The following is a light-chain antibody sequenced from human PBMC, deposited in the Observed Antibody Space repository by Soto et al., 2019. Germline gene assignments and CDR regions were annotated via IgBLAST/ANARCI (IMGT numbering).Light chain of an antibody. Sequence: QLVLTQPPSASGTPGQMVTISCSGSSSNIGSNTVNWYQQLPGMAPKLLIYNNSQRPSGVPDRFSGSKSGTSASLAISGLQSEDEADYYCAAWDDSLRGLEFGGGTKL. CDR3: AAWDDSLRGLE. J-gene: IGLJ2*01. CDR1: SSNIGSNT. CDR2: NNS. V-gene: IGLV1-44*01.